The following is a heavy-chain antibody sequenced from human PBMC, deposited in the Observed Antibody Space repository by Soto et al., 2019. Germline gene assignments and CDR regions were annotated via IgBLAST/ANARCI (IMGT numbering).Heavy chain of an antibody. J-gene: IGHJ4*02. CDR2: ISGSGGST. CDR1: GFTFSSYA. Sequence: GGSLRLSCAASGFTFSSYAMSWVRQAPGKGLEWVSAISGSGGSTYYADSVKGRFTISRDNSKNTLYLQMNSLRAEDTAVYYCAKGGPDYVWGSYRFDYFDYWGQGTLVTVSS. V-gene: IGHV3-23*01. CDR3: AKGGPDYVWGSYRFDYFDY. D-gene: IGHD3-16*02.